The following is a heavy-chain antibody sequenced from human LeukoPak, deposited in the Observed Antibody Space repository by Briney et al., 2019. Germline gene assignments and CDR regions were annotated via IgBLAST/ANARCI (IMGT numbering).Heavy chain of an antibody. V-gene: IGHV3-15*07. D-gene: IGHD5-12*01. Sequence: GGSLRLSCTVLNFTFSGAWMNWVRQAPGKGLEWVGRIKSNNEGGTTDYVAPVKGRFTISRDDSKNTVYLQMNSLKIEDTAVYYCTTDPWHGLDVWGQGTTVTVSS. CDR1: NFTFSGAW. CDR3: TTDPWHGLDV. CDR2: IKSNNEGGTT. J-gene: IGHJ6*02.